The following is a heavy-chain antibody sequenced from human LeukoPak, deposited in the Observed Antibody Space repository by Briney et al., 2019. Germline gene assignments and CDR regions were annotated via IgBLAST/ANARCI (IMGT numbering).Heavy chain of an antibody. CDR1: GYTFTSYY. CDR3: ARDKGNIEHCRSTSCQWGLDY. Sequence: ASVKVSCKASGYTFTSYYMHWVRQAPGQGLEWMGIINPSGGSTSSAQKFQDRVTMTRDTSTSTVYMALSSLRSEDTAVYYCARDKGNIEHCRSTSCQWGLDYWGQGTLVTVSS. D-gene: IGHD2-2*01. CDR2: INPSGGST. J-gene: IGHJ4*02. V-gene: IGHV1-46*03.